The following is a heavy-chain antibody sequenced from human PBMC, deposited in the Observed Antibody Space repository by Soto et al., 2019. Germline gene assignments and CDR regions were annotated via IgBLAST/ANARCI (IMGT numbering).Heavy chain of an antibody. CDR2: ISGSGGST. CDR3: AKDLSPLYYYYGMDV. V-gene: IGHV3-23*01. J-gene: IGHJ6*02. Sequence: GSLRLSCAASGFTTSSYAMSWVRQAPGKGLEWVSAISGSGGSTYYADSVKGRFTISRDNSKNTLYLQMNSLRAEDTAVYYCAKDLSPLYYYYGMDVWGQGTTVTVSS. CDR1: GFTTSSYA.